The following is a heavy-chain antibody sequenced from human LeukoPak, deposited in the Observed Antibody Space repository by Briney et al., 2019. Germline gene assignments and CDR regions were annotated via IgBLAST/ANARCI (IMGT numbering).Heavy chain of an antibody. V-gene: IGHV3-48*04. CDR2: ISSSSSTI. D-gene: IGHD2-8*01. CDR1: GFTFSSYS. J-gene: IGHJ6*03. Sequence: GGSLRLSCAASGFTFSSYSMNWVRQAPGKGLEWVSYISSSSSTIYYADSVKGRFTISRDNAKNSLYLQMNSLRAEDTAVYYCARGLGARYCTNGVCYESRYCYMDVWGKGTTVTVSS. CDR3: ARGLGARYCTNGVCYESRYCYMDV.